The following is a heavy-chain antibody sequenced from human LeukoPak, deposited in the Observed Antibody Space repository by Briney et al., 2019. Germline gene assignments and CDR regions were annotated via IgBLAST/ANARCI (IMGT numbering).Heavy chain of an antibody. CDR2: ISSSGSTI. D-gene: IGHD3-22*01. Sequence: GGSLRLSCAASGFTFSDYYMSWVRQAPGKGLEWVSYISSSGSTIYYVDCVKGRFTISREKAKNSVYLQMNSLRADDTAVYYCARRSSGYYSWGADYWGQGTLVTVSS. CDR1: GFTFSDYY. CDR3: ARRSSGYYSWGADY. V-gene: IGHV3-11*01. J-gene: IGHJ4*02.